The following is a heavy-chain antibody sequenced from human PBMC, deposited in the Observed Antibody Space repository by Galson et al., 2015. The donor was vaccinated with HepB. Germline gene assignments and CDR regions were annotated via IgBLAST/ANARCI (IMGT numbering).Heavy chain of an antibody. CDR3: ARAAIVVVVAATRDDAFDI. CDR1: GFTFSSYS. CDR2: ISSSSSTI. V-gene: IGHV3-48*01. J-gene: IGHJ3*02. D-gene: IGHD2-15*01. Sequence: SLRLSCAASGFTFSSYSMNWVRQAPGKGLEWVSYISSSSSTIYYADSVKGRFTISRDNAKNSLYLQMNSLRAEDTAVYYCARAAIVVVVAATRDDAFDIWGQGTMVTVSS.